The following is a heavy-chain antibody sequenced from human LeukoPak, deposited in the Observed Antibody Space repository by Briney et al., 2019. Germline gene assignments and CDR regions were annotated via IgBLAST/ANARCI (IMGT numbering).Heavy chain of an antibody. CDR3: ARVPSGEYYDSSGYYQHDY. CDR2: IIPIFGTA. CDR1: GGTFSSYA. Sequence: SVKVSCKASGGTFSSYAISWVRQAPGQGLEWMGGIIPIFGTANYAKKFQGRVTITADESTSTAYMELSSLRSEDTAVYYCARVPSGEYYDSSGYYQHDYWGQGTLVTVSS. D-gene: IGHD3-22*01. V-gene: IGHV1-69*13. J-gene: IGHJ4*02.